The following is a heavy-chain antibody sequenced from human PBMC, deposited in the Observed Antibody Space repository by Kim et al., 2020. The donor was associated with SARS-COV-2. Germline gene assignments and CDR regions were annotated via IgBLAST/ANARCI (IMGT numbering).Heavy chain of an antibody. V-gene: IGHV3-53*04. CDR3: ARTPSSYYYYGMDV. CDR1: GFTVSSNY. CDR2: IYSGGST. Sequence: GGSLRLSCAASGFTVSSNYMSWVRQAPGKGLEWVSVIYSGGSTYYADSVKGRFTISRHNSKNTLYLQMNSLRAEDTAVYYCARTPSSYYYYGMDVWGQGTTVTVSS. D-gene: IGHD6-6*01. J-gene: IGHJ6*02.